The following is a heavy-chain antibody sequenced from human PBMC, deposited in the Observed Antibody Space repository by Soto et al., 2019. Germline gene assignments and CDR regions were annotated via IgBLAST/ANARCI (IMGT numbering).Heavy chain of an antibody. J-gene: IGHJ3*02. CDR3: ARFPFSGFRAFDI. D-gene: IGHD3-10*01. V-gene: IGHV1-3*01. Sequence: QVQLVQSGAEVKKPGASVKVSCKASGYTFTSYAMHWVRQAPGQRLEWMGWINAGNGNTKYSQKFQGRDTITGDTSASTGYMELSSLRYEDTAVYYCARFPFSGFRAFDIWGQGTMVTVSS. CDR2: INAGNGNT. CDR1: GYTFTSYA.